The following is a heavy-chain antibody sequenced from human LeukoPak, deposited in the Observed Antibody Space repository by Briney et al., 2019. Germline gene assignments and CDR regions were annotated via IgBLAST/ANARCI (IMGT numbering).Heavy chain of an antibody. V-gene: IGHV3-21*04. D-gene: IGHD1-26*01. CDR1: GFTFSSYS. CDR2: ISSSSSYI. J-gene: IGHJ3*02. Sequence: GGSLRLSCAASGFTFSSYSMNWVRQAPGKGLEWVSSISSSSSYIYYADSVKGRFTISRDNAKNSLYLQMNSLRAEDTAVYYCAKTGVGATHGLDAFDIWGQGTMVTVSS. CDR3: AKTGVGATHGLDAFDI.